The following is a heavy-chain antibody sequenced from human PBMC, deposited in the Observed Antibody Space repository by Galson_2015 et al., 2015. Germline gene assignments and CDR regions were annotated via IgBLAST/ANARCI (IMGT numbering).Heavy chain of an antibody. V-gene: IGHV3-9*01. CDR2: ISWNSGSI. D-gene: IGHD3-10*01. CDR1: GFTFDDYA. CDR3: AKDYYGSGLDY. J-gene: IGHJ4*02. Sequence: SLRLSCAASGFTFDDYAMHWVRQAPGKGLEWVSGISWNSGSIGYADSVKGRFTISRDNAKNSLYLQMNSLRAEDTALYYCAKDYYGSGLDYWGQGTLVTVSS.